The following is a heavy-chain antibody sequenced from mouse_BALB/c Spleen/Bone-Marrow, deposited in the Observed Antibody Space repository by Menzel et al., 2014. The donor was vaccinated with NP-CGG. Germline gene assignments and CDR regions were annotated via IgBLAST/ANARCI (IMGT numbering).Heavy chain of an antibody. V-gene: IGHV1S56*01. Sequence: VQLQQSGAELVKPGALVKISCKASGYTFTSYDINWVKQRPGQGLEWIGWIYPGGGSTKYNEKFKGKATLTADKSSSTAYMQLSSLTSENSAVYFCARSGDSSGYGFAYWGQGTLVTVSA. CDR1: GYTFTSYD. CDR3: ARSGDSSGYGFAY. J-gene: IGHJ3*01. CDR2: IYPGGGST. D-gene: IGHD3-2*01.